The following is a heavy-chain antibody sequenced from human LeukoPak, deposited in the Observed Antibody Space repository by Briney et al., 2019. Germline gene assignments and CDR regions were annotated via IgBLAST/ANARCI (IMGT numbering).Heavy chain of an antibody. J-gene: IGHJ4*02. CDR2: INHSGST. D-gene: IGHD1-26*01. V-gene: IGHV4-34*01. Sequence: SETLSLTCAVYGESFSGYYWSWIRQPPGKGLEWIGEINHSGSTNYNPSLKSRVTISVDTSKNQFSLKLSSVTAADTAVYYCARALVGATTFDYWGQGTLVTVSS. CDR3: ARALVGATTFDY. CDR1: GESFSGYY.